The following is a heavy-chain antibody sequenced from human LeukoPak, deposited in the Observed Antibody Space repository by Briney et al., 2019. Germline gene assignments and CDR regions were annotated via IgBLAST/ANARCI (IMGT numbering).Heavy chain of an antibody. CDR3: ARELADYYGSGSYYEILFDAFDI. Sequence: SVKVSCKASGGTFSSYAISWARQAPGQGLEWMGGIIPIFGTANYAQKFQGRVTITADKSTSTAYMELSSLRSEDTAVYYCARELADYYGSGSYYEILFDAFDIWGQGTMVTVSS. V-gene: IGHV1-69*06. J-gene: IGHJ3*02. CDR2: IIPIFGTA. CDR1: GGTFSSYA. D-gene: IGHD3-10*01.